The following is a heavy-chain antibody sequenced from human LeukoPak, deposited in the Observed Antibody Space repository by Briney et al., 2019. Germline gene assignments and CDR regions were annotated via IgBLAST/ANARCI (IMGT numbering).Heavy chain of an antibody. V-gene: IGHV4-38-2*01. J-gene: IGHJ4*02. Sequence: SETLSLTCAVSGYSISSGYYCGWIRQPPGKGLEWIGSIYHSGSTYYNPSLKSRVIISVDTSKNQFSLKMSSVTASDTAVYYCARHGHSSAWWIPDYWGQGTLVTVSS. CDR1: GYSISSGYY. D-gene: IGHD6-19*01. CDR3: ARHGHSSAWWIPDY. CDR2: IYHSGST.